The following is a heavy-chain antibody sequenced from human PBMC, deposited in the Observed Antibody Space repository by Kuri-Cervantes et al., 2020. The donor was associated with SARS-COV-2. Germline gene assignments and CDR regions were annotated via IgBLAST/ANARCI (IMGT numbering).Heavy chain of an antibody. V-gene: IGHV4-39*07. CDR1: RGSISSSSYY. CDR2: IYYTGNT. CDR3: ARLRGAVAEGFGY. Sequence: SETLSLTCIVSRGSISSSSYYWGWIRQPPGKGLEWIGSIYYTGNTYYNPSLNSRVTMSVDTSKNQFSLKVSSVTAADTAVYYCARLRGAVAEGFGYWGQGTLVTVSS. D-gene: IGHD6-19*01. J-gene: IGHJ4*02.